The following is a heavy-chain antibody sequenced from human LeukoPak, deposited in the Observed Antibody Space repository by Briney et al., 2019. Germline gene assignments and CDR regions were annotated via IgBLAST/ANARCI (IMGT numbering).Heavy chain of an antibody. CDR1: GYTFTSFG. V-gene: IGHV1-18*01. CDR3: ARGLGVVTAQSEQPKPRYFDL. Sequence: ASVKVSCKASGYTFTSFGISWVRQAPGQALEWMGWISAYNGNTNYAQNLQGRVTMTTDTSTSTAYMELRSLRSDDTAVYYCARGLGVVTAQSEQPKPRYFDLWGRGTQVTVSS. J-gene: IGHJ2*01. CDR2: ISAYNGNT. D-gene: IGHD2-21*02.